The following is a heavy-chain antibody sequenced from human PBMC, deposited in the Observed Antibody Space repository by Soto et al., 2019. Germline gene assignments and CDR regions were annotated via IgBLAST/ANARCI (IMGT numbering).Heavy chain of an antibody. CDR1: GFTFSSYG. Sequence: QVQLVESGGGVVQPGRSLRLSCAASGFTFSSYGMHWVRQAPGKGLEWVAVISYDGSNKYYADSVKGRFTISRDNSKNTLYLQMNSLRAEDTAVYYCAREGDIVVVPAAVVPYYYYGMDVWGQGTTVTVSS. J-gene: IGHJ6*02. D-gene: IGHD2-2*01. V-gene: IGHV3-30*03. CDR3: AREGDIVVVPAAVVPYYYYGMDV. CDR2: ISYDGSNK.